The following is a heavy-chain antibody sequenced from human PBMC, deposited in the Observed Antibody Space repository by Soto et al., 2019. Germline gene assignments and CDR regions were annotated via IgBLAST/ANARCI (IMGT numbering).Heavy chain of an antibody. CDR3: AKDSSYDSSGYYYGFDY. V-gene: IGHV3-23*01. Sequence: GGSLRLSCAASGFTFSRYAMSWVRQAPGKGLEWVSAISGSGGSTYYADSVKGRFTISRDNSKNTLYLQMNSLRAEDTAVYYCAKDSSYDSSGYYYGFDYWGQGTLVTVSS. CDR2: ISGSGGST. D-gene: IGHD3-22*01. CDR1: GFTFSRYA. J-gene: IGHJ4*02.